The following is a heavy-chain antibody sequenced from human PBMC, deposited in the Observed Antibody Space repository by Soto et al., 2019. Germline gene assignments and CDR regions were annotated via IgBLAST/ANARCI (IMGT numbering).Heavy chain of an antibody. J-gene: IGHJ6*02. CDR3: ARGHRAVTQGGGKFYYYYYAMDV. V-gene: IGHV4-34*01. CDR1: GGSFSDYF. Sequence: PWETLSLTCAVYGGSFSDYFWSWIRQPPGKGLEWIGEINHSGITKYNPSLKSRVIISLDTSKNQFSLRLSSVTAADTAVYYCARGHRAVTQGGGKFYYYYYAMDVWGQGTMVTVSS. CDR2: INHSGIT. D-gene: IGHD3-16*01.